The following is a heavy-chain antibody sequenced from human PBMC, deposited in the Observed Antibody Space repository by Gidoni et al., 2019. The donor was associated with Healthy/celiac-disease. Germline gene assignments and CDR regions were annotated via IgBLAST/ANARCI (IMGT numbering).Heavy chain of an antibody. D-gene: IGHD5-12*01. Sequence: QVQLQESGPGLVKPSETLSLTCTVSGGSISSYYWSWSRQPAGKGLEWIWRIYTSGSTNYNPSLKSRVTMSVDTSKNQFSLKLSSVTAADTAVYYCARGRRSGYVDYWGQGTLVTVSS. CDR3: ARGRRSGYVDY. V-gene: IGHV4-4*07. CDR1: GGSISSYY. CDR2: IYTSGST. J-gene: IGHJ4*02.